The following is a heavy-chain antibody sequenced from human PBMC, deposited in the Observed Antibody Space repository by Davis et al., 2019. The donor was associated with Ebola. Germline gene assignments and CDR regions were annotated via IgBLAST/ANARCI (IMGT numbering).Heavy chain of an antibody. CDR1: GGSFSGYY. J-gene: IGHJ4*02. CDR2: INHSGST. CDR3: ARGFKPFDY. Sequence: MPGGSLRLSCAVYGGSFSGYYWSWIRQLPGKGLEWIGEINHSGSTNHNPSLKSRVTISVDTSKHQFSLKLSSVTAADTAVYYCARGFKPFDYWGQGTLVTVSS. V-gene: IGHV4-34*01. D-gene: IGHD1-14*01.